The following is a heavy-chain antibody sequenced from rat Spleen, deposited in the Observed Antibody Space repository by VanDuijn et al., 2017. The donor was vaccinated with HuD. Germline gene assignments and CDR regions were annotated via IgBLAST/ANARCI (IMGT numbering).Heavy chain of an antibody. CDR1: GFSPTDYN. Sequence: QVQLKESGPGLVQPSQTLSLTCSVTGFSPTDYNVHWVRQPPGKGLEWMGGIWGDGNTDYNSTLKSRLSISRDTSKSQVFLNMNSLQTDDTAIYFCTRPLGAFAYWGQGTLVTVSS. V-gene: IGHV2-1*01. CDR3: TRPLGAFAY. CDR2: IWGDGNT. D-gene: IGHD5-1*01. J-gene: IGHJ3*01.